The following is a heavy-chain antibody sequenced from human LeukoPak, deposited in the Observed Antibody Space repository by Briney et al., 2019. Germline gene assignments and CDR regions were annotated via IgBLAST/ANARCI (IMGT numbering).Heavy chain of an antibody. Sequence: SETLSLTCAVSGGSISSGGYSWSWIRQPPGKGLEWIGYIYHSGSTNYNPSLKSRVTISVDTSKNQFSLKLSSVTAADTAVYYCARHSLWHCSSTSCFGRHYYYYMDVWGKGTTVTVSS. D-gene: IGHD2-2*01. CDR1: GGSISSGGYS. V-gene: IGHV4-30-2*01. CDR3: ARHSLWHCSSTSCFGRHYYYYMDV. CDR2: IYHSGST. J-gene: IGHJ6*03.